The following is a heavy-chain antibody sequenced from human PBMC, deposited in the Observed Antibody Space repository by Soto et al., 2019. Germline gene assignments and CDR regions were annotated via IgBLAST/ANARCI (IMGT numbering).Heavy chain of an antibody. J-gene: IGHJ4*02. V-gene: IGHV4-39*01. CDR2: IYYSGST. CDR3: ARHSRITMVRGVIDY. CDR1: GDSISSSSYY. D-gene: IGHD3-10*01. Sequence: PSETLYISSTVSGDSISSSSYYCGGIRQPPGKGLEWIGSIYYSGSTYYNPSLKSRVTISVDTSKNQFSLKLSSVTAADTAVYYCARHSRITMVRGVIDYWGQGTLVTVSS.